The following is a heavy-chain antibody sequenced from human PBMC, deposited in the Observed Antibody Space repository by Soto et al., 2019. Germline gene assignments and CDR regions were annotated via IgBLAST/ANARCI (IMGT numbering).Heavy chain of an antibody. CDR3: ASASRSLSCH. D-gene: IGHD2-15*01. V-gene: IGHV3-7*01. CDR2: IKQDGSEK. J-gene: IGHJ4*02. Sequence: GGSLRLSCAASGFTFSNYWMSWVRQVPGKGLEWVANIKQDGSEKYYVDSVKGRFTISRDNAKNSLYLQMDSLRAEDTAVYYCASASRSLSCHWGQGTLVTVSS. CDR1: GFTFSNYW.